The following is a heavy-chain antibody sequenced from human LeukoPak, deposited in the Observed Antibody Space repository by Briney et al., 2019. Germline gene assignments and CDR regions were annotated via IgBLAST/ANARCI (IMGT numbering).Heavy chain of an antibody. CDR3: ARHSRRGPFIAVAGYFDY. J-gene: IGHJ4*02. V-gene: IGHV3-7*01. D-gene: IGHD6-19*01. Sequence: GSQKYYMASVKRRFTISRDNAKNSLYLQMNSLRVEDTAVYYCARHSRRGPFIAVAGYFDYWGQGTLVTVSS. CDR2: GSQK.